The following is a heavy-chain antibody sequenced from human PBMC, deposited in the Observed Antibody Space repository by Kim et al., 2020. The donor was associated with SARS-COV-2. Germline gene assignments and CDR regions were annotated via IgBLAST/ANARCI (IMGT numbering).Heavy chain of an antibody. CDR2: IWYDGSNK. CDR1: GFTFSSYA. Sequence: GGSLRLSCAASGFTFSSYAMHWVRQAPGKGLEWVAVIWYDGSNKYYADSVKGRFTISRDNSKNTLYLQMNSLRAEDTAVYYCAKDLDTAMVYGMDVWGQGTTVTVSS. D-gene: IGHD5-18*01. CDR3: AKDLDTAMVYGMDV. V-gene: IGHV3-33*06. J-gene: IGHJ6*02.